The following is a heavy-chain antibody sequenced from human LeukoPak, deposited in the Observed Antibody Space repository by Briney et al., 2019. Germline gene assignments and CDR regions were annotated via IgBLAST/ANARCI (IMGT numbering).Heavy chain of an antibody. J-gene: IGHJ4*02. CDR2: ISASGGKT. CDR3: AKWTRTTLFRGDRARFDS. D-gene: IGHD3-10*01. V-gene: IGHV3-23*01. Sequence: HPGVSLRLSCAASGFIFNDYAMSWVRQVPGKGLECVSVISASGGKTYYADSVKGRFTISRDTSKTTISLQMNSLRVEDSAVYYCAKWTRTTLFRGDRARFDSWGQGTLVTVSS. CDR1: GFIFNDYA.